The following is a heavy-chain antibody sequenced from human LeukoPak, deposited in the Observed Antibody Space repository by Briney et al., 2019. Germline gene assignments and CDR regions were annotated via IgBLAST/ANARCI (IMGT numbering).Heavy chain of an antibody. J-gene: IGHJ6*02. CDR2: IIPIFGTA. V-gene: IGHV1-69*13. Sequence: ASVKVSCKASGGTFSSYAISWVRQAPGQGLEWMGGIIPIFGTAIYAQKFQGRVTITADESTSTAYMELSSLRSEDTAVYYCARDRRYYYDSSGYSYYYYGMDVWGQGTTVTVS. CDR3: ARDRRYYYDSSGYSYYYYGMDV. D-gene: IGHD3-22*01. CDR1: GGTFSSYA.